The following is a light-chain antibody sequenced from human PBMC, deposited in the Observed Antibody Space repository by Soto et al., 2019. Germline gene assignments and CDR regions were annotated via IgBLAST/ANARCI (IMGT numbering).Light chain of an antibody. CDR3: SSYTSSSTLGV. Sequence: QSVLTQPPSVSGSPGQSISISCTGTSSDVGGYNYVSWYQQHPGKAPKLMIYEVNNRPSGVSNRFSGSKSGNTASLTISGLQAEDEADYYCSSYTSSSTLGVFGTGTKVTVL. J-gene: IGLJ1*01. CDR2: EVN. V-gene: IGLV2-14*01. CDR1: SSDVGGYNY.